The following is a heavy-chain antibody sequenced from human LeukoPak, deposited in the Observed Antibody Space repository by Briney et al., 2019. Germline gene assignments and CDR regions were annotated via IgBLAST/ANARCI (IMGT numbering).Heavy chain of an antibody. D-gene: IGHD3-9*01. CDR2: ISSSSSYI. J-gene: IGHJ4*02. Sequence: GGSLRLSCAASGFTFSSYSMNWVRQAPGKGLEWVSSISSSSSYIYYADSVKGRFTISRDNAKNTLYLQMNSLRAEDTAVYYCARGGILTGPGYWGQGTLVTVSS. V-gene: IGHV3-21*01. CDR1: GFTFSSYS. CDR3: ARGGILTGPGY.